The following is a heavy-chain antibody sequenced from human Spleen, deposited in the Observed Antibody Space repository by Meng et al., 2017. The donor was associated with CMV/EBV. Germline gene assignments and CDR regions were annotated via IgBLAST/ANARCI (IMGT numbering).Heavy chain of an antibody. D-gene: IGHD2-2*01. V-gene: IGHV4-38-2*02. CDR3: ARGSDLLGYCSGTNCRGLYYGVDV. CDR2: IYHTGST. J-gene: IGHJ6*02. CDR1: GYSISSGYY. Sequence: SETLSLTCTVSGYSISSGYYWGWIRQPPGKGLEWIGSIYHTGSTYYNPSLKSRVTMSVDTSMNQFSLRLTSVTAADTAVYYCARGSDLLGYCSGTNCRGLYYGVDVWGRGTTVTVSS.